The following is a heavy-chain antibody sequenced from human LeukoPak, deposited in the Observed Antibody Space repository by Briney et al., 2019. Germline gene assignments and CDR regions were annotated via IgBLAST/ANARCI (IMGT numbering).Heavy chain of an antibody. Sequence: SQTLSLTCAVSGGSISSGGYSWSWIRQPPGKGLEWIGYIYHSWSTYYNPSLKSRVTISVDRSKNQFSLKLSSVTAADTAVYYCARGYRYYDSSGYYPPYNWFDPWGQGTLVTVSS. CDR1: GGSISSGGYS. V-gene: IGHV4-30-2*01. D-gene: IGHD3-22*01. CDR3: ARGYRYYDSSGYYPPYNWFDP. J-gene: IGHJ5*02. CDR2: IYHSWST.